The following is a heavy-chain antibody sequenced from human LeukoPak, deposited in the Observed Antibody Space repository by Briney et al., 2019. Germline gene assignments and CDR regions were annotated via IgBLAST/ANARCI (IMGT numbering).Heavy chain of an antibody. J-gene: IGHJ4*02. CDR2: IYYSGST. D-gene: IGHD7-27*01. V-gene: IGHV4-39*01. Sequence: GSLRLSCAASGFTFSDYYMSWIRQPPGKGLEWIGSIYYSGSTYYNPSLKSRVTISVDTSKNQFSLKLSSVTAADTAVYYCARRPWDWGKGLPEAFFDYWGQGTLVTVSS. CDR3: ARRPWDWGKGLPEAFFDY. CDR1: GFTFSDYY.